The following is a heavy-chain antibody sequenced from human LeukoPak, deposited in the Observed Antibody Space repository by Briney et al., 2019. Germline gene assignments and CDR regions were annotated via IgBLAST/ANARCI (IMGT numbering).Heavy chain of an antibody. Sequence: QPGGSLRLSCAASGFTFSSYAMSWVRQAPGKGLEWVSAISGSGGSTYYADSVKGRFTISRDNSKNTLYLQMNSLRAEDTAVYYCAKVQTEEYGSGSYSSFDYWGQGTLVTVSS. CDR2: ISGSGGST. CDR1: GFTFSSYA. J-gene: IGHJ4*02. V-gene: IGHV3-23*01. CDR3: AKVQTEEYGSGSYSSFDY. D-gene: IGHD3-10*01.